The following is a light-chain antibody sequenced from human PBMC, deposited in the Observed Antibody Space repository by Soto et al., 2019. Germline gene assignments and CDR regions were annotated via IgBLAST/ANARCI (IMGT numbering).Light chain of an antibody. CDR2: QDT. J-gene: IGLJ2*01. Sequence: SYELTQPPSVSVSPGQTASITCSGDDLGDKYTSWYQQKPGQSPVLLIFQDTKRPSRIPGRFSGSSSGNTATLTIRGTQALADSDYYCQAWNISTLIFGGGTKLTVL. CDR3: QAWNISTLI. V-gene: IGLV3-1*01. CDR1: DLGDKY.